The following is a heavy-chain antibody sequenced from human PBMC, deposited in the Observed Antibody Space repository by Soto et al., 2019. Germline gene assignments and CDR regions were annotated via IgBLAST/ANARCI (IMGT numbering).Heavy chain of an antibody. CDR2: ISAYNGNT. D-gene: IGHD2-15*01. CDR1: GYTFTSYG. J-gene: IGHJ5*02. CDR3: ARDLVVVAATGWFDP. V-gene: IGHV1-18*01. Sequence: VKVSCKASGYTFTSYGISWVRQAPGQGLEWMGWISAYNGNTNYAQKLQGRVTMTTDTSTSTAYMELRSLRSDDTAVYYCARDLVVVAATGWFDPWGQGTLVTVSA.